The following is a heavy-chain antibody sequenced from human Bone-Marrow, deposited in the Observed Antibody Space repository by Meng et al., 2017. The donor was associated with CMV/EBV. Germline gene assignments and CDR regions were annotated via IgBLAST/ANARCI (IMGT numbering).Heavy chain of an antibody. CDR3: ARDMIASRPGWFDP. Sequence: QVQLVQSGGEVKKPGASVKVSCNASGYTFTTYGLSWVRQAPGQGLEWMGWISNYNGNTNYAQKFQDRVTMTTDASTSIAYMELRSLRFDDTAIYYCARDMIASRPGWFDPWGQGTLVTVSS. CDR1: GYTFTTYG. D-gene: IGHD6-6*01. V-gene: IGHV1-18*01. CDR2: ISNYNGNT. J-gene: IGHJ5*02.